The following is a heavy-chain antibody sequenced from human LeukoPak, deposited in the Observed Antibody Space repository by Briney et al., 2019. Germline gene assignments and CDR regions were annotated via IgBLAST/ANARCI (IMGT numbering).Heavy chain of an antibody. Sequence: AGGSLRLSCSASGFTFSSFAMRWVRQAPGKGLEYVSGISTNGGSTNYEDSVKGRFTISRDNSKNTLYLQMSSLRAEDTAVYYCARGHSSSSNYFDYWGQGSLVTVSS. CDR3: ARGHSSSSNYFDY. D-gene: IGHD6-6*01. V-gene: IGHV3-64D*09. CDR2: ISTNGGST. J-gene: IGHJ4*02. CDR1: GFTFSSFA.